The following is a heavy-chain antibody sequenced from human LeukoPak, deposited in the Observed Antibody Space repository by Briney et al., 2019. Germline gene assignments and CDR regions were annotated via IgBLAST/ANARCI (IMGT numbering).Heavy chain of an antibody. D-gene: IGHD3-16*01. Sequence: SETLSLTCTVSGGSISSYYWSWIRQPPGKGLEWIGYIYYSGSTNYNPSLKSRVTISVDTSKNQFSLKLSSVTAADTAVYYCARGGYEYYYMDVWGKGTTVTVSS. CDR2: IYYSGST. J-gene: IGHJ6*03. CDR1: GGSISSYY. V-gene: IGHV4-59*01. CDR3: ARGGYEYYYMDV.